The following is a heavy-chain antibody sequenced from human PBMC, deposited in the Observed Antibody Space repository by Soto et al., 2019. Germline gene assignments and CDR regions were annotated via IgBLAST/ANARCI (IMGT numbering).Heavy chain of an antibody. CDR2: INSDGTDS. D-gene: IGHD3-22*01. J-gene: IGHJ4*02. CDR1: GFDCEEFA. V-gene: IGHV3-43D*04. CDR3: AKALYYYDSSPLDH. Sequence: GGSLRLSCAAAGFDCEEFAMHGVLQSPGKGLEWVSLINSDGTDSYYMDSVRGRFTISRDNGKNSLYLQMDRLRPEDTALYFCAKALYYYDSSPLDHWGQGTLVTVSS.